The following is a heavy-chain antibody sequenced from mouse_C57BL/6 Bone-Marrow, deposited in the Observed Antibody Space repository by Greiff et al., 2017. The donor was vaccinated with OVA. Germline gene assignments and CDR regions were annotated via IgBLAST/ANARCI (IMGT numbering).Heavy chain of an antibody. CDR1: GYTFTSYW. CDR3: ARDGNDAMDY. J-gene: IGHJ4*01. CDR2: IDPSDSYT. D-gene: IGHD2-2*01. Sequence: VQLQQSGAELVMPGASVKLSCKASGYTFTSYWMHWVKQRPGQGLEWIGEIDPSDSYTNYNQKFKGKSTLTVDKSSSTAYMQLSSLTSEDSAVYYCARDGNDAMDYWGQGTSVTVSS. V-gene: IGHV1-69*01.